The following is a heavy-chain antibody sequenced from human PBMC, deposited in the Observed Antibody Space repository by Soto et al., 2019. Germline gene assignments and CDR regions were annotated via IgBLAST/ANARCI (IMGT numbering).Heavy chain of an antibody. D-gene: IGHD6-19*01. CDR2: IYYTGST. Sequence: SDTLSLTCTVSGGSISSFYWSWIRQSPGKGLELIGYIYYTGSTYYNPSLKSRRTISLDTSKNQFSLSLSSVTAADTAVYYCARDRGSGWYDYWGQGTQVTVSS. CDR3: ARDRGSGWYDY. V-gene: IGHV4-59*01. J-gene: IGHJ4*02. CDR1: GGSISSFY.